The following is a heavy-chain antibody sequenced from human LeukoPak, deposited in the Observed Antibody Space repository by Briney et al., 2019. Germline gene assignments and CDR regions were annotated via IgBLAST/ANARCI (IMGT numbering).Heavy chain of an antibody. Sequence: PGGSLGLSCAASGFTFSSDAMSWVRQAPGKGLEWVSAISGSGGNTYYADSVKGRFTISRDNSKNTLYLQMNSLRAEDTAVYYCAKGASYYYDSSGPIAPSSDYWGQGTLVTVSS. CDR2: ISGSGGNT. J-gene: IGHJ4*02. CDR3: AKGASYYYDSSGPIAPSSDY. CDR1: GFTFSSDA. V-gene: IGHV3-23*01. D-gene: IGHD3-22*01.